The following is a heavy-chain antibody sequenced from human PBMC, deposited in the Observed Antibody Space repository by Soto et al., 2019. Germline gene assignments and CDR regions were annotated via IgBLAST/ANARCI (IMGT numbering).Heavy chain of an antibody. CDR1: GGTFSSYA. V-gene: IGHV1-69*01. D-gene: IGHD4-4*01. CDR2: IIPIFGTA. J-gene: IGHJ4*02. CDR3: ARLDYSNHGLGLDY. Sequence: QVQLVQSGAEVKKPGSSVKVSCKASGGTFSSYAISWVRQAPGQGLEWMGGIIPIFGTANYAQKFQGRVTITDDESKSTVYMELSSLGSEYTAVYYCARLDYSNHGLGLDYWGQGTLVTVSS.